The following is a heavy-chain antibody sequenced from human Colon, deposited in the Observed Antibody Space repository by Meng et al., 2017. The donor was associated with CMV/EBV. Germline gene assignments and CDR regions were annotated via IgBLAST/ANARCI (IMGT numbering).Heavy chain of an antibody. Sequence: GSLRLSCGVSGFSFNTYWMSWVRQAPGKDLEWIGNIYFTGGTHSNPSLKSRVSFSVDTSKNQFSLTLNSVSAADTAVYYCARQDYSPPILGALGSWGQGTLVTVSS. D-gene: IGHD3-10*01. J-gene: IGHJ5*01. CDR3: ARQDYSPPILGALGS. V-gene: IGHV4-4*02. CDR1: GFSFNTYW. CDR2: IYFTGGT.